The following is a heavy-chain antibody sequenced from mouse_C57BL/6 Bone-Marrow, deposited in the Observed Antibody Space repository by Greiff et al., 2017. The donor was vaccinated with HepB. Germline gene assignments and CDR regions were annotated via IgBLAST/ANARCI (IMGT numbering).Heavy chain of an antibody. CDR3: ARRHSNYEDYAMDY. J-gene: IGHJ4*01. D-gene: IGHD2-5*01. V-gene: IGHV1-77*01. CDR1: GYTFTDYY. CDR2: IGPGSGST. Sequence: QVHVKQSGAELVKPGASVKISCKASGYTFTDYYINWVKQRPGQGLEWIGKIGPGSGSTYYNEKFKGKATLTADKSSSTAYMQLSSLTSEDSAVYFCARRHSNYEDYAMDYWGQGTSVTVSS.